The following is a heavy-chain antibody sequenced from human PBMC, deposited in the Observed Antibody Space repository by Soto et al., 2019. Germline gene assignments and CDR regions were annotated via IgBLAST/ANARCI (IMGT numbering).Heavy chain of an antibody. J-gene: IGHJ4*02. CDR1: GFTFSSYA. Sequence: EVQLLESGGGLVQPGGSLRLSCAASGFTFSSYAMSWVRQAPGKGLEWVSAISGSGGSTYYADSVKGRFTISRDNSKNTLDLQMNSLRAEDTAVYYCAISYYYDSSGYYQGGYWGQGTLVTVSS. CDR3: AISYYYDSSGYYQGGY. D-gene: IGHD3-22*01. CDR2: ISGSGGST. V-gene: IGHV3-23*01.